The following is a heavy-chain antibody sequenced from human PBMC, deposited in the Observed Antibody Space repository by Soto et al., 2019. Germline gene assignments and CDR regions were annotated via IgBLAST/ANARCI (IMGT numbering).Heavy chain of an antibody. V-gene: IGHV1-8*01. J-gene: IGHJ5*02. Sequence: QAQLVQSGAEVKEPGASVKVSCKASGYTFTNYDISWVRQATGQGLEWMGWMNPNSANTGYAQKFQGRVSMTRDTSINTAYMKLSSLRSDDTAIYYCARMATSGTLNWFYPWGQGTLVTVSS. D-gene: IGHD1-26*01. CDR2: MNPNSANT. CDR1: GYTFTNYD. CDR3: ARMATSGTLNWFYP.